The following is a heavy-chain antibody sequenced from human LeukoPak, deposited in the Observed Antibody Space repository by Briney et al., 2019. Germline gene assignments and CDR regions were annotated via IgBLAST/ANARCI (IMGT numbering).Heavy chain of an antibody. CDR3: AKGISSSVHDACDI. Sequence: GGSLRLSCAASGFTFSSCALNWVRQAPGKGLEWVSGVSGSGDTTFYADSVKGRFTISRDNSKNTVYLQMNSLRDEDTAVYYCAKGISSSVHDACDIWGQGTMVTVSS. CDR2: VSGSGDTT. V-gene: IGHV3-23*01. D-gene: IGHD6-13*01. J-gene: IGHJ3*02. CDR1: GFTFSSCA.